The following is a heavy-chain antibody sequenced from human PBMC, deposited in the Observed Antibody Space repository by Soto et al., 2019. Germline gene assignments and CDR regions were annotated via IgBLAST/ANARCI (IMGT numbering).Heavy chain of an antibody. D-gene: IGHD3-10*01. Sequence: HITLKESGPTLVRPTQTLTLTCTFSGFSLTTDGVGVGWLRQPPGKAPEWLALIYWDDDKWFNPSLMSRLTITKDTSKNHVILKMTTMEHVDTGTYYCADKTSGSLDPWGQGILVTVSS. J-gene: IGHJ5*02. CDR2: IYWDDDK. CDR3: ADKTSGSLDP. V-gene: IGHV2-5*02. CDR1: GFSLTTDGVG.